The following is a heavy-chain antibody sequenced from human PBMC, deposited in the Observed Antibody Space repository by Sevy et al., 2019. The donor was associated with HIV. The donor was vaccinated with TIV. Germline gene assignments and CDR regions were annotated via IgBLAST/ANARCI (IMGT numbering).Heavy chain of an antibody. Sequence: GGSLRLSCVASGFTFSSYSMNWVRQAPGKGLEWVSYISSSSSTIYYADSVKGRFTISRDNAKNSLYLQMNSLRDEDTAVYYCARESSSSWYDYYYYGMDVWGQGTTVTVSS. CDR2: ISSSSSTI. V-gene: IGHV3-48*02. CDR1: GFTFSSYS. CDR3: ARESSSSWYDYYYYGMDV. J-gene: IGHJ6*02. D-gene: IGHD6-13*01.